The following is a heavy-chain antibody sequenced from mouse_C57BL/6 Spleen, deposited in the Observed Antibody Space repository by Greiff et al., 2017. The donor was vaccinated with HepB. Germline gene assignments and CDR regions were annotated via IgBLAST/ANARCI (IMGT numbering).Heavy chain of an antibody. V-gene: IGHV1-15*01. CDR2: IDPETGAT. J-gene: IGHJ2*01. D-gene: IGHD4-1*01. Sequence: VQLQQSGAELVRPGASVTLSCKASGYTFTDYEMHWVKQTPVHGLEWIGAIDPETGATAYNQKFKGKAILTADKSSSTAYMELRSLTSEDSAVYYCTRTGWGRILGPFDYWGQGTTLTVSS. CDR1: GYTFTDYE. CDR3: TRTGWGRILGPFDY.